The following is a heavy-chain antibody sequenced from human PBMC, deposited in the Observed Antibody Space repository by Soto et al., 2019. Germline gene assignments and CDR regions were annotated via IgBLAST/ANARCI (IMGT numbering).Heavy chain of an antibody. D-gene: IGHD3-10*01. Sequence: LRFSCAASGFTFSSYVMSWVRQAPGKGLEWVSGISFTGTTYYADSVKGRFTISRDNSKSTLYLQMNSLRAEDTALYYCARKGPTSGTYHRDYWGQGTLVTVSS. CDR3: ARKGPTSGTYHRDY. J-gene: IGHJ4*02. CDR2: ISFTGTT. CDR1: GFTFSSYV. V-gene: IGHV3-23*01.